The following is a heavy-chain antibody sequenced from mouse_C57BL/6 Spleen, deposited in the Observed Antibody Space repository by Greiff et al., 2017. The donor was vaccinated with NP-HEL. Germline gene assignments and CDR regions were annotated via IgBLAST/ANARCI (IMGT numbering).Heavy chain of an antibody. CDR1: GYSITSGYY. J-gene: IGHJ3*01. CDR2: ISYDGSN. D-gene: IGHD1-1*01. V-gene: IGHV3-6*01. Sequence: EVKLVESGPGLVKPSQSLSLTCSVTGYSITSGYYWNWIRQFPGNKLEWMGYISYDGSNNYNPSLKNRIPNTRDTSKKQYFMKLNSVTTEDTATYYCAGPYYYGSPWFAYWGQGTLVAVST. CDR3: AGPYYYGSPWFAY.